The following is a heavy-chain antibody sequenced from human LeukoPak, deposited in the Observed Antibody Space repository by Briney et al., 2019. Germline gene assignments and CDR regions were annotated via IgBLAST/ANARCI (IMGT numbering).Heavy chain of an antibody. V-gene: IGHV1-2*02. D-gene: IGHD3-3*01. CDR1: GYTFTGYY. Sequence: ASVKFSCKASGYTFTGYYVHCVRQAPGQGLEWMGWINPNTGGTFFAQNFQGRVTVTTDTSINTAYMELTRLKSDDTAMYYCARPHYGFWSGYNDAFHIWGQGTLVTVSS. CDR2: INPNTGGT. CDR3: ARPHYGFWSGYNDAFHI. J-gene: IGHJ3*02.